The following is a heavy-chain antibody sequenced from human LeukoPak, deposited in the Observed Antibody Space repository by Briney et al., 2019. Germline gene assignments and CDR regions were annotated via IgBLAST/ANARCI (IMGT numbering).Heavy chain of an antibody. CDR1: GYTFSSYG. D-gene: IGHD5-24*01. CDR2: ISAYNGNT. J-gene: IGHJ4*02. V-gene: IGHV1-18*01. CDR3: ASTSHRDGYNEPYYFDY. Sequence: AASVKVSCKASGYTFSSYGISWVRQAPGQGLEWMRWISAYNGNTNFAQKLQDRVTMITDTFTSTAYKDLRSLRSDDTAVNDCASTSHRDGYNEPYYFDYWGQGTLVTVSA.